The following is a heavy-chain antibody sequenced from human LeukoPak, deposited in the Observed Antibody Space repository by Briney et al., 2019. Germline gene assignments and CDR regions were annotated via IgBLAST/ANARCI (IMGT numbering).Heavy chain of an antibody. Sequence: PSETLSLTCSVSGDSITNYYWNWIRQPPGKPLEWIGYTHFSGNAQYHPSLKSRVTTLVDTSKSQFSLKLTSVTASDTAVYYCAKWGETINAFDIWGPGTMVTVSS. CDR1: GDSITNYY. J-gene: IGHJ3*02. CDR3: AKWGETINAFDI. D-gene: IGHD5-24*01. V-gene: IGHV4-59*08. CDR2: THFSGNA.